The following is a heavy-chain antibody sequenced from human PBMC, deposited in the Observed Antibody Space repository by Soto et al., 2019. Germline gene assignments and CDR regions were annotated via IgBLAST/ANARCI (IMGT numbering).Heavy chain of an antibody. J-gene: IGHJ4*02. Sequence: QVQVVESGGGLVKPGGSLRLSCAASGFTFSDYYMSWIRKAPGKGLEWVSYISSSGSTIYYADSVKDRFTISRDNAKNSLYLQINSLRAEDTAVYYCARSHLYYESSGYPDYWGQGTLVTLSS. CDR2: ISSSGSTI. CDR3: ARSHLYYESSGYPDY. D-gene: IGHD3-22*01. CDR1: GFTFSDYY. V-gene: IGHV3-11*01.